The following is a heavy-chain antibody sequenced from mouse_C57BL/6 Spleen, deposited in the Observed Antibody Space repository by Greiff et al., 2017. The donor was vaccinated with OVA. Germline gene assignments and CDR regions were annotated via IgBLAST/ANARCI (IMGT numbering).Heavy chain of an antibody. CDR2: INPRNGGT. V-gene: IGHV1-53*01. D-gene: IGHD2-1*01. J-gene: IGHJ3*01. CDR1: GYTFTSYW. CDR3: ARSWDGNFFAY. Sequence: VQLQQPGTELVKPGASVKLSCKASGYTFTSYWMHWVKQRPGQGLEWIGNINPRNGGTKYNEKFKSKATLTVDKSSRTAYMQLRSLTSEDSAVYYCARSWDGNFFAYWGQGTLVTVSA.